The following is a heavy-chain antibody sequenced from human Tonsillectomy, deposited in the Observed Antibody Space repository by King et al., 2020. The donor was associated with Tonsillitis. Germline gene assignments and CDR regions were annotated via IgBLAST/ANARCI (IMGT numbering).Heavy chain of an antibody. CDR3: PRDPGGPYGSGTYSHDY. CDR2: IYHSGST. D-gene: IGHD3-10*01. CDR1: GYSISSGYY. V-gene: IGHV4-38-2*02. J-gene: IGHJ4*02. Sequence: QLQLQESGPGLVKPSETLSLTCTVSGYSISSGYYWGWIRQPPGNGLEWIGSIYHSGSTYYNPSLKSRVTISVDTSKNQFSLKLSSVTAADTAVYYCPRDPGGPYGSGTYSHDYWGQGTLVTVSS.